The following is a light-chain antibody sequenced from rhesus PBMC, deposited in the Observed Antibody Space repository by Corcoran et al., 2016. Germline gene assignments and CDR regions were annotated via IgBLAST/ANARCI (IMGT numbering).Light chain of an antibody. CDR3: QQYSSSPSN. Sequence: DIQMTQSPSSLSASVGDTVTITCRASQNISSWLPWYQQKPGKAPKLLIYKAGTVQSGGPARFSGSGSGTDFTLPISSLQSEDVATYYCQQYSSSPSNFGQGTKVETK. CDR1: QNISSW. CDR2: KAG. J-gene: IGKJ2*01. V-gene: IGKV1-22*01.